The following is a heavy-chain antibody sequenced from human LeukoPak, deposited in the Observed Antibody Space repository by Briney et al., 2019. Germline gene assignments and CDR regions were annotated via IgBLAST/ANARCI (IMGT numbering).Heavy chain of an antibody. CDR2: MSYDGSNK. J-gene: IGHJ4*02. CDR1: GFTFSSYA. CDR3: ASASNFD. D-gene: IGHD2-8*01. Sequence: GRSLRLSCAASGFTFSSYAMHWVRQAPGKGLEWVAVMSYDGSNKYYADSVKGRFTISRDNSKNTLYLQMNSLRAEDTAVYYCASASNFDWGQGTLVTVSS. V-gene: IGHV3-30-3*01.